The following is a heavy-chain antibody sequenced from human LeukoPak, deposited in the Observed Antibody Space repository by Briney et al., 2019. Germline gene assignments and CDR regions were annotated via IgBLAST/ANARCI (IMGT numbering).Heavy chain of an antibody. J-gene: IGHJ4*02. CDR1: GFTFSGSP. Sequence: GGSLRLSCAASGFTFSGSPILWVRQASGKGLEWVGRIRGKADNYATAYAASVQGRCTISRDDSQNTAYLQLNSLKTEDTAVYYCTQNNYWGQGALVTVSS. V-gene: IGHV3-73*01. CDR2: IRGKADNYAT. CDR3: TQNNY.